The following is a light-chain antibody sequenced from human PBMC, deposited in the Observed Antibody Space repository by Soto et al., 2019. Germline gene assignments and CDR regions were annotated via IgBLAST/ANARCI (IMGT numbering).Light chain of an antibody. CDR1: QALSNY. J-gene: IGKJ4*01. Sequence: DLQLTQSPSFLSASVGDTDTITCRASQALSNYLAWYQQRPGKPPDLLIYSASTLQSGVPSRFGGSGSETEFSLTIRALQPEDFATYYCQQLSRYPLTFGGGTKVDIK. CDR3: QQLSRYPLT. CDR2: SAS. V-gene: IGKV1-9*01.